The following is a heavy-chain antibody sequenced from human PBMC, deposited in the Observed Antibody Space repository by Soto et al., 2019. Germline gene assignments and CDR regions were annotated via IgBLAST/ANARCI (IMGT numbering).Heavy chain of an antibody. CDR2: IYYSGST. V-gene: IGHV4-31*03. CDR3: ASCGGDFHGPWYYFDY. Sequence: PSETLSLTCTVSGGSISSGGYYWSWIRQHPGKGLEWIGYIYYSGSTYYNPSLKSRVTISVDTSKNQFSLKLSSVTAADTAVYYCASCGGDFHGPWYYFDYWGQGTLVTVSS. CDR1: GGSISSGGYY. J-gene: IGHJ4*02. D-gene: IGHD2-21*02.